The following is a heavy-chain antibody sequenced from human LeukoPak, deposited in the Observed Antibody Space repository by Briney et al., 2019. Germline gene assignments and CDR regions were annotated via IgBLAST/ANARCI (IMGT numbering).Heavy chain of an antibody. J-gene: IGHJ3*02. CDR3: ARLRYFDEDAFDI. Sequence: GGSLRLSCAASGFTFSSYEMNWVRQAPGKGLEWVSYISSGGSTIYYADSVKGRFTISRDNAKNSLYLQMNSLRAEDTAVYYCARLRYFDEDAFDIWGQGTMVTVSS. V-gene: IGHV3-48*03. CDR2: ISSGGSTI. D-gene: IGHD3-9*01. CDR1: GFTFSSYE.